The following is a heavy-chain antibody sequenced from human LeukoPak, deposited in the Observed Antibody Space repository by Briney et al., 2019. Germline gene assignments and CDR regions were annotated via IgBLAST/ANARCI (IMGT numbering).Heavy chain of an antibody. CDR3: ARDNSVRDEAWWFNP. D-gene: IGHD5-24*01. CDR1: GGTFSNYT. J-gene: IGHJ5*02. CDR2: ISPSGGST. Sequence: ASVKVSCKTSGGTFSNYTISWVRQAPGQGPEGMGVISPSGGSTIYAQKFKGRVTLTRDMSTSTDYLELSSLRSEDTAVYYCARDNSVRDEAWWFNPWGQGTLVTVSS. V-gene: IGHV1-46*01.